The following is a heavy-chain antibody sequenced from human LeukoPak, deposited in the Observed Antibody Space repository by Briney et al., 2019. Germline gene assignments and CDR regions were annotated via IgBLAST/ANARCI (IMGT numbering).Heavy chain of an antibody. Sequence: SGGSLRLSCAASGFTFSRFSMAWIRQAPGKGLEWVAQITVTGGVAAGNAYYRDSVKGRFTISRDNSKSTLILQMNSLRVEDTALYYCTKRVKYGGTWDHFADWGQGTLVTVSS. CDR3: TKRVKYGGTWDHFAD. CDR2: ITVTGGVAAGNA. CDR1: GFTFSRFS. V-gene: IGHV3-23*01. J-gene: IGHJ4*02. D-gene: IGHD1-26*01.